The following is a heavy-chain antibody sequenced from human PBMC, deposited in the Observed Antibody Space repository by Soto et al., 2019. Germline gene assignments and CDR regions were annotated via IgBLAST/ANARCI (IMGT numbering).Heavy chain of an antibody. CDR3: AKDMGYDLSPLGYFDY. V-gene: IGHV3-9*01. J-gene: IGHJ4*02. CDR2: ISWNSGSI. Sequence: LRLSCAASGFTFDDYAMHRVRQAPGKGLEWVSGISWNSGSIGYADSVKGRFTISRDNAKNSLYLQMNSLRSEDTALYYCAKDMGYDLSPLGYFDYWGQGTLVTVSS. CDR1: GFTFDDYA. D-gene: IGHD5-12*01.